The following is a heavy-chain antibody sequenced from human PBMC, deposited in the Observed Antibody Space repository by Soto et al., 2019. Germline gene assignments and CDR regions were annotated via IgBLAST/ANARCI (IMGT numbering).Heavy chain of an antibody. Sequence: DVQLVESGGGLVQPGRSLRLSCAASGFRFYDYAMHWVRQAPGEGPEWVSGISWNSDTIDYADSVKGRFTISRDNAKNSLYLQMGSLRVEDTALYYCAKGVGLIRGAYFDHWGQGALVTVS. D-gene: IGHD3-10*01. CDR3: AKGVGLIRGAYFDH. J-gene: IGHJ4*02. CDR2: ISWNSDTI. V-gene: IGHV3-9*01. CDR1: GFRFYDYA.